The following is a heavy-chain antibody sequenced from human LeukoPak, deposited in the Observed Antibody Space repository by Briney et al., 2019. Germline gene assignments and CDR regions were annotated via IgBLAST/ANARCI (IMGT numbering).Heavy chain of an antibody. V-gene: IGHV3-7*01. CDR3: ARGDFDCGGDCYSRYYMDV. Sequence: PGGSLRLSCTASGFTFSDFWMTWVRQAPGKGLEWVANIKQDGSVKNYVDSVKGRFTISRDNAKNSLYLQMNSLRAEDTAVYYCARGDFDCGGDCYSRYYMDVWGKGTTVTVSS. J-gene: IGHJ6*03. CDR2: IKQDGSVK. D-gene: IGHD2-21*02. CDR1: GFTFSDFW.